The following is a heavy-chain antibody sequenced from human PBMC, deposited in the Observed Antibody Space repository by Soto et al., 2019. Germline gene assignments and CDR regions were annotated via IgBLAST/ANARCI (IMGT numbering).Heavy chain of an antibody. CDR3: ARDRHYYGSGSPEYNWFDP. Sequence: PSETLSLTCTVSGGSISSGGYYWSWIRQHPGKGLEWIGYIYYSGNTYYNPSPKSRVTISVDTSKNQFSLKLSSVTAADTAVYYCARDRHYYGSGSPEYNWFDPWGQGTLVTVSS. CDR1: GGSISSGGYY. V-gene: IGHV4-31*03. CDR2: IYYSGNT. D-gene: IGHD3-10*01. J-gene: IGHJ5*02.